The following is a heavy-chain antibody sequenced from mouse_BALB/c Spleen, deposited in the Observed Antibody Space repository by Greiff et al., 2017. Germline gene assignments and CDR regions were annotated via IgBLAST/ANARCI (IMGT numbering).Heavy chain of an antibody. CDR1: GFTFSSFG. J-gene: IGHJ4*01. CDR2: ISSGSSTI. D-gene: IGHD1-1*01. V-gene: IGHV5-17*02. CDR3: ARSIYYDSSYSMDY. Sequence: EVKLVESGGGLVQPGGSRKLSCAASGFTFSSFGMHWVRQAPEKGLEWVVYISSGSSTIYYAATVKGRFTISRDNPKNTLFLHMTSLRSEDTAMYYCARSIYYDSSYSMDYWGQGTSVTVSS.